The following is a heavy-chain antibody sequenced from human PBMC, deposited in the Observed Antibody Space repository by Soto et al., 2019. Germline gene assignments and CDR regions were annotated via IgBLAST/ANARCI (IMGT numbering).Heavy chain of an antibody. CDR2: IYYSGTT. CDR3: VRESVASGPNYFDT. D-gene: IGHD6-6*01. V-gene: IGHV4-59*12. CDR1: GGSMSRYF. J-gene: IGHJ5*02. Sequence: SETLSLTCTVSGGSMSRYFWSWIRQPPGKGLEWIGYIYYSGTTNYNPSLKSRVTTSLDTSKNQFSLKLISLTAADTAVYYCVRESVASGPNYFDTWGPGTLVTVSS.